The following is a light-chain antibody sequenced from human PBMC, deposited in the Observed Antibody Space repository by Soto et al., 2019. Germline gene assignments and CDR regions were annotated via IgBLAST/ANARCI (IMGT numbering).Light chain of an antibody. CDR2: DVT. CDR1: SSDVGGYNY. J-gene: IGLJ2*01. Sequence: QSVLPQPASVSAYPGPSITISCSGTSSDVGGYNYVSWYQQRPGKAPQLLIYDVTNRPSGVSYRFSGSKSGSTASLTISGLQAEDEADYYCSSYTTSNTVVFGGGTKVTV. CDR3: SSYTTSNTVV. V-gene: IGLV2-14*03.